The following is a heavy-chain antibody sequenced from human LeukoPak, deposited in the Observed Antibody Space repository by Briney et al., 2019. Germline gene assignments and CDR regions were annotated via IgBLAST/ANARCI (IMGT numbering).Heavy chain of an antibody. CDR1: GGSISSSSFY. CDR3: ARGAYYYDSSGYFTFHI. CDR2: IYARGST. J-gene: IGHJ3*02. Sequence: PSETLSLTCTVSGGSISSSSFYWGWIRQPPGKGLEWIGRIYARGSTNYNPSLKSRVTMSVDTSKNQFSLKLSSVTAADTAVYYCARGAYYYDSSGYFTFHIWGQGTMVTVSS. V-gene: IGHV4-39*07. D-gene: IGHD3-22*01.